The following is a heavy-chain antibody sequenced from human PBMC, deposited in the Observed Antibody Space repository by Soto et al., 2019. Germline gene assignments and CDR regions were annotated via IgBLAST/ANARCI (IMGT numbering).Heavy chain of an antibody. Sequence: PGGSLRLSCAASGFTFSSYSMNWVRQAPGKGLEWVSYISSSSSTIYYAVSVKGRFTISRDNAKNSLYLQMNSLRDEDTAVYYCARESRFLEWLSLNWFDPWGQGTLVTVSS. D-gene: IGHD3-3*01. V-gene: IGHV3-48*02. CDR2: ISSSSSTI. CDR1: GFTFSSYS. CDR3: ARESRFLEWLSLNWFDP. J-gene: IGHJ5*02.